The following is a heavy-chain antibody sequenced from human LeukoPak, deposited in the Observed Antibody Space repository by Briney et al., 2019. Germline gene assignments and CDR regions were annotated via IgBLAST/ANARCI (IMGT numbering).Heavy chain of an antibody. V-gene: IGHV2-5*01. CDR1: GLSLSTSGVG. CDR2: IYWNGDK. J-gene: IGHJ4*02. D-gene: IGHD5-24*01. CDR3: ARTVRRDGYKQVDY. Sequence: SGPTLVKPTQTLTLTCTFSGLSLSTSGVGVGWIRQPPGKAQEWLALIYWNGDKRYSPSLKSRLTITKDTSKNQVVPTMTNMDPVDTATYYCARTVRRDGYKQVDYWGQGTLVTVSS.